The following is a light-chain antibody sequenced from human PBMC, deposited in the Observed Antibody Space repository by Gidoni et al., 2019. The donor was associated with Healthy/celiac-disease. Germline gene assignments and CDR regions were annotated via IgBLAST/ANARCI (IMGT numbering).Light chain of an antibody. CDR2: GAS. CDR1: ESVSSN. CDR3: KYYNNWPT. Sequence: IVMTPSPATLTVSPGERATLSCRASESVSSNLAWYQQKHGQAHRLIIYGASTRATGIPARFSGSGSGKEFTLIISSLQSEDFAVYYCKYYNNWPTFGQGTKVEIK. V-gene: IGKV3-15*01. J-gene: IGKJ1*01.